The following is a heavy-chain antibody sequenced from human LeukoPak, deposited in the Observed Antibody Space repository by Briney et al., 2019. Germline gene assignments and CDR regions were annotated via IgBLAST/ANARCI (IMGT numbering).Heavy chain of an antibody. V-gene: IGHV3-30*02. CDR2: IRYDGSNK. CDR3: AKGDPPYDILTGSIH. Sequence: PGGSLRLSCAASGFTFSSYGMHWVRQAPGKGLEWVAFIRYDGSNKYYTDSVKGRFTISRDNSKNTVYLQMNSLRAEDTAVYYCAKGDPPYDILTGSIHWGQGTLVTVSS. J-gene: IGHJ4*02. D-gene: IGHD3-9*01. CDR1: GFTFSSYG.